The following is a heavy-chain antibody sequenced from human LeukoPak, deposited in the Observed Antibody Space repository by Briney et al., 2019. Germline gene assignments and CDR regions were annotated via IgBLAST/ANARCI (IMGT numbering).Heavy chain of an antibody. V-gene: IGHV1-18*01. J-gene: IGHJ5*02. CDR3: ARGPLLRFLEWCTDYWFDP. CDR1: GCTFTSYG. D-gene: IGHD3-3*01. Sequence: ASVKVSCKASGCTFTSYGISWVRQAPGQGLEWMGWICAYNGNTNYAQKLQGRVTMTTDTSTSTAYMGLRSLRSDDTAVYYCARGPLLRFLEWCTDYWFDPWGQGTLVTLSS. CDR2: ICAYNGNT.